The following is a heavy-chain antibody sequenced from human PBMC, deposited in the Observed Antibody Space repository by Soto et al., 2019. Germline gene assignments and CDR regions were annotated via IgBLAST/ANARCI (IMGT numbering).Heavy chain of an antibody. CDR1: GGSISSSSYY. J-gene: IGHJ4*02. CDR3: ARRCGGNSVGTDY. CDR2: IYYSGST. D-gene: IGHD2-21*02. Sequence: QLQLQESGPGLVKPSETLSLTCTVSGGSISSSSYYWGWIRQPPGKGLEWIGSIYYSGSTYYNPSLKSRVTISVDTSKNQFSLKLSSVTAADTAVYYCARRCGGNSVGTDYWGQGTLVTVSS. V-gene: IGHV4-39*01.